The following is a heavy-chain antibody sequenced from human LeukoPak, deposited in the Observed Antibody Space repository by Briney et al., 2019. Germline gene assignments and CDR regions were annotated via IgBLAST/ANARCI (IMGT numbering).Heavy chain of an antibody. V-gene: IGHV1-46*01. CDR3: ASLLPDSNRRRKLYYYYYMDV. Sequence: ASVKVSCKASGYTFTGYYMHWVRQAPGQGLEWMGIINPSGGSTSYAQKFQGRVTMTRDMSTSTVYMELSSLRSEDTAVYYCASLLPDSNRRRKLYYYYYMDVWGKGTTVTVSS. J-gene: IGHJ6*03. D-gene: IGHD4-11*01. CDR1: GYTFTGYY. CDR2: INPSGGST.